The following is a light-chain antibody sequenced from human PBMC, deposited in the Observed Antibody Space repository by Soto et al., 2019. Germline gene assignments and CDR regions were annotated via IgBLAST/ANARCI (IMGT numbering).Light chain of an antibody. V-gene: IGKV3-15*01. Sequence: EIVMTQSPATLSVSPGERATLSCRASXSIRSDLAWYQQRPGQAPRLLIYDASTRAAGIPARFIGSGSGTEFTLTISSLQSEDFAVYHCQQYNNWPPFTFGPGTKVDIK. CDR3: QQYNNWPPFT. CDR1: XSIRSD. J-gene: IGKJ3*01. CDR2: DAS.